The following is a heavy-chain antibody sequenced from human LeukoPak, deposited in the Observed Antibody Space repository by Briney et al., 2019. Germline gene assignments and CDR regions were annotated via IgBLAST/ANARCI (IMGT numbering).Heavy chain of an antibody. J-gene: IGHJ4*02. CDR3: ARRYCSGGSCYQIDY. V-gene: IGHV4-4*09. CDR2: IYTSGGT. D-gene: IGHD2-15*01. Sequence: PSETLSLTCTVSGGSISSYYWSWIRQPPGKGLEWIGYIYTSGGTNYNPSLKSRVTISVDTSKNQFSLKLSSVTAADTAVYYCARRYCSGGSCYQIDYWGQGTLVTVSS. CDR1: GGSISSYY.